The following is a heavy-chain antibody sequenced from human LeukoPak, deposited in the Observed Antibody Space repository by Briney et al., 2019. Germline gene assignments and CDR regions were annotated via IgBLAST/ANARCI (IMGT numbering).Heavy chain of an antibody. CDR2: IYSGGST. D-gene: IGHD2-2*01. CDR1: GFTVSSNY. CDR3: ARSTRAIAFNI. Sequence: PGGSLRLSCAASGFTVSSNYMSWVRQAPGKGLEWVSVIYSGGSTYYADSVKGRFTISRDNAKNSLYLQMNSLRVEDTAVYYCARSTRAIAFNIWGQGTMVTVSS. J-gene: IGHJ3*02. V-gene: IGHV3-66*01.